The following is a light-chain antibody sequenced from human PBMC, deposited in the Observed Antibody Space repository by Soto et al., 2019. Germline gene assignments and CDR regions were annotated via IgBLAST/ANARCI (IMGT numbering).Light chain of an antibody. CDR2: GAS. V-gene: IGKV1-9*01. J-gene: IGKJ5*01. Sequence: QMTQSPSSLSGSLGDRVSISCRASQGISNYLAWYQQKPGRAPNLLIYGASTLQSGVPSRFSGSGSGTDFTLTISNLQPEDFATYYCQQLNAYPLTFGQGTRLEIK. CDR1: QGISNY. CDR3: QQLNAYPLT.